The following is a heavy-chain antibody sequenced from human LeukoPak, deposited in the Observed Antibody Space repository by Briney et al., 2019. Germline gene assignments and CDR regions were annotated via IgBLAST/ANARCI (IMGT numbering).Heavy chain of an antibody. Sequence: SETLSLTCTVSGGSISSSSYYWGWIRQPPGKGLEWIGGIYYSGSTYYNPSLKSRVTIFVDTSENQFSLKLSSVTAADTAVYYCASYDSSGSNRFWGQGTLVTVSS. CDR2: IYYSGST. J-gene: IGHJ4*02. V-gene: IGHV4-39*01. D-gene: IGHD3-22*01. CDR1: GGSISSSSYY. CDR3: ASYDSSGSNRF.